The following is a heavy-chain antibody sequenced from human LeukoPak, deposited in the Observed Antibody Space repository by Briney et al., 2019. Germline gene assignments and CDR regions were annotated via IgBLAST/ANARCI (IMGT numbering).Heavy chain of an antibody. CDR3: VKDGEWTFDV. D-gene: IGHD3-3*01. J-gene: IGHJ3*01. Sequence: GRSLRLSCAASGFTFSSYAMHWVRQAPGKGLEWVAVISYDGSNKYYADSVKGRFTIPGDNPKKMAYLQMNNLRAEDTAIYYCVKDGEWTFDVWGQGTMVTVS. CDR2: ISYDGSNK. CDR1: GFTFSSYA. V-gene: IGHV3-30-3*01.